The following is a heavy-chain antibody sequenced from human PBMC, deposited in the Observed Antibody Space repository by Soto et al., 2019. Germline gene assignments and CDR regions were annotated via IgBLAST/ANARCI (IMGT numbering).Heavy chain of an antibody. CDR3: ARGDRGIDIAARLKRQSDKGYYYYYGMDV. Sequence: ASVKVSCKASGGTFSSYAISWVRQAPGQGLEWMGGIIPIFGTANYAQKFQGRVTITADESTSTAYMELSSLRSEDTAVYYCARGDRGIDIAARLKRQSDKGYYYYYGMDVWGQGTTVTVSS. CDR2: IIPIFGTA. D-gene: IGHD6-6*01. CDR1: GGTFSSYA. J-gene: IGHJ6*02. V-gene: IGHV1-69*13.